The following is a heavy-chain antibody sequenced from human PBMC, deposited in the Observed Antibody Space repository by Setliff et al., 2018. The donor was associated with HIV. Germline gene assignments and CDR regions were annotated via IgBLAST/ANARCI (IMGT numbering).Heavy chain of an antibody. V-gene: IGHV1-2*06. J-gene: IGHJ6*03. CDR1: GYTFTSYA. CDR3: AREFGAGIRQIVAGEFYYMDV. Sequence: ASVKVSCKASGYTFTSYAMHWVRQAPGQGLEWMGRINPNNGDTNYAQKFQGRVTMTRDTSISTAYMELSRLRSDDTAVYYCAREFGAGIRQIVAGEFYYMDVWGKGTTVTVSS. CDR2: INPNNGDT. D-gene: IGHD5-12*01.